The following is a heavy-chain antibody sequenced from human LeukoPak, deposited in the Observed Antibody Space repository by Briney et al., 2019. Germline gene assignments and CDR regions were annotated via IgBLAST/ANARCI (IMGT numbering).Heavy chain of an antibody. D-gene: IGHD6-19*01. Sequence: PSETLSLTCAVYGGSFSGYYWSWIRQPPGKGLEWIGEINHSGSTNYNPSLKSRVTISVDTSKNQFSLKLSSVTAADTAVYYCAKTMSSGWYDLDYWGQGTLVTVSS. J-gene: IGHJ4*02. CDR3: AKTMSSGWYDLDY. V-gene: IGHV4-34*01. CDR2: INHSGST. CDR1: GGSFSGYY.